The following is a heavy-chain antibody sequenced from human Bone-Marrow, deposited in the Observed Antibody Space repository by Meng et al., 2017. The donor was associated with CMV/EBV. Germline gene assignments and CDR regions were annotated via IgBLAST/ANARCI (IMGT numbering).Heavy chain of an antibody. J-gene: IGHJ6*02. CDR1: GYTFTSYD. Sequence: ASVKVSCKASGYTFTSYDINWVRQATGQGLEWMGWMNPNSGNTGYAQKFQGRVTMTRNTSISTAYMELSSLRSEDTAVYYCARGPGTSYYDFWSGYYLNVVGYYYGMDVWGQGTTVNVSS. CDR3: ARGPGTSYYDFWSGYYLNVVGYYYGMDV. CDR2: MNPNSGNT. V-gene: IGHV1-8*01. D-gene: IGHD3-3*01.